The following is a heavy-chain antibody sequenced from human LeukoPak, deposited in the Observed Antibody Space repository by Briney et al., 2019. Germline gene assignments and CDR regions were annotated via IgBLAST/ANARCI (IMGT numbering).Heavy chain of an antibody. Sequence: GGSLRLSCAASGFTFSSYSMNWVRQAPGKGLEWVSSISSSSSYVYYADSVKGRFTISRDNAKNSLYLQMNSLRAEDTAIYYCAQDYTGDPPYFHYWGQGTLVTVSS. V-gene: IGHV3-21*04. CDR2: ISSSSSYV. D-gene: IGHD2-8*02. J-gene: IGHJ4*02. CDR1: GFTFSSYS. CDR3: AQDYTGDPPYFHY.